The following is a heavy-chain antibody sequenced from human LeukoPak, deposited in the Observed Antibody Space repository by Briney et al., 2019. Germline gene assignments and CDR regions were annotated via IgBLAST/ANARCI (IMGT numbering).Heavy chain of an antibody. V-gene: IGHV3-74*01. D-gene: IGHD2-2*02. CDR2: INSDGSST. J-gene: IGHJ4*02. Sequence: GGSLRLSCAASGFTFSRYWMHWVRQAPGKGLVWVSRINSDGSSTTYADSVKGRFTISRDNAKNTLYLQMNSLRAEDTAVYYCAKTLGYCSSTSCYNLDYWGQGTLVTVSS. CDR1: GFTFSRYW. CDR3: AKTLGYCSSTSCYNLDY.